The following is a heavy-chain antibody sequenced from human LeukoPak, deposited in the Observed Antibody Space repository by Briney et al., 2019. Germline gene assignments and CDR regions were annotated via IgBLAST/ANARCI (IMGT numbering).Heavy chain of an antibody. J-gene: IGHJ6*02. Sequence: PGGSLRLSCAASGFTFSSYSMNWVRQAPGKGLEWVSSISSSSSYIYYADSVKGRFTISRDNAKNSLYLQMNSLRAEDTALYYCAKDIRYYDSSGYYYYYYGMDVWGQGTTVTVSS. D-gene: IGHD3-22*01. V-gene: IGHV3-21*04. CDR1: GFTFSSYS. CDR2: ISSSSSYI. CDR3: AKDIRYYDSSGYYYYYYGMDV.